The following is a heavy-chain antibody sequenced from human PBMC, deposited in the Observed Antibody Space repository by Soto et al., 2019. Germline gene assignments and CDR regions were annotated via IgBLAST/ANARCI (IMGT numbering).Heavy chain of an antibody. Sequence: ASVKVSCKASGYTFTRYYMHWVRQAPGQGLEGKGRINPNSGGTNFAQKFQGWVTMTRDTSISTAYMELSRLRSDDTAVYYCARDRGAVAGTVYYYYYGMDVWGQGTTVTVSS. J-gene: IGHJ6*02. CDR1: GYTFTRYY. D-gene: IGHD6-19*01. V-gene: IGHV1-2*04. CDR3: ARDRGAVAGTVYYYYYGMDV. CDR2: INPNSGGT.